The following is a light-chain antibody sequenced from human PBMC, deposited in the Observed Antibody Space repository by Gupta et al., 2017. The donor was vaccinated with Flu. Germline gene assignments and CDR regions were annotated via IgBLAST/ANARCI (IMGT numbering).Light chain of an antibody. J-gene: IGLJ3*02. Sequence: QAVLPQPSSPSTSPVASASPTCPFRIAINVGTYSIYWYQQKPGSPPQYPLRYRSDSEKQPGSGVPSRFSGSKDASANAGILLIPGFQDEDEDDYSCMIWHISAWVFGGGTKLTVL. V-gene: IGLV5-45*02. CDR2: YRSDSEK. CDR3: MIWHISAWV. CDR1: IAINVGTYS.